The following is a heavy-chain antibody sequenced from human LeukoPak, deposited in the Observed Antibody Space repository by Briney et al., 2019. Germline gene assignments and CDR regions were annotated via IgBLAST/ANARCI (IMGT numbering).Heavy chain of an antibody. CDR1: GFTVSSNY. CDR2: IYSGGNT. J-gene: IGHJ4*02. D-gene: IGHD4-17*01. Sequence: GGSLRLSCAASGFTVSSNYMSWVRQAPGKGLEWVSVIYSGGNTYYADSVKGRFTISRDNSKNTLYLQMSSLRAEDTAVYYCARRDDYGDYYFDYWGQGTLVTVSS. V-gene: IGHV3-53*01. CDR3: ARRDDYGDYYFDY.